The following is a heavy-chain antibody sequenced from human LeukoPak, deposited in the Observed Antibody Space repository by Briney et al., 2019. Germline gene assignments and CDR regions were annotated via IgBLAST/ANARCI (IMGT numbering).Heavy chain of an antibody. D-gene: IGHD3-10*01. J-gene: IGHJ4*02. Sequence: GGSLRLSCAASGFTFSSYGMNWVRQAPGEGLEWVSAISGSGDKTYYADSVKGRFTISRDNSKNTLYLQMNSLRAEASAVYFCAKPATLRWFGDEYWGQGTLVTVSS. CDR1: GFTFSSYG. CDR3: AKPATLRWFGDEY. V-gene: IGHV3-23*01. CDR2: ISGSGDKT.